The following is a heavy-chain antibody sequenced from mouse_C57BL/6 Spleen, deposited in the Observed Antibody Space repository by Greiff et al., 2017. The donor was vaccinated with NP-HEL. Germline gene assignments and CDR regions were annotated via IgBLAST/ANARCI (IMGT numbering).Heavy chain of an antibody. Sequence: VQLQQSGPELVKPGASVKISCKASGYAFSSSWMNWVKQRPGKGLEWIGRIYPGDGDTNYNGKFKGKATLTAGKSSSTAYMQLSSLTSEDSAVYFCARHDGYYYYYAMDYWGQGTSVTVSS. CDR1: GYAFSSSW. D-gene: IGHD2-3*01. CDR3: ARHDGYYYYYAMDY. CDR2: IYPGDGDT. J-gene: IGHJ4*01. V-gene: IGHV1-82*01.